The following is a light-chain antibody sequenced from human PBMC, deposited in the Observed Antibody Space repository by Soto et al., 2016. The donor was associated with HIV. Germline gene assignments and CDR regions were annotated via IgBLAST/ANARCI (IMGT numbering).Light chain of an antibody. CDR2: QDN. V-gene: IGLV3-1*01. CDR1: KLGDKF. CDR3: QTWDSSTAV. Sequence: SYDLTQPPSVSVSPGQTASITCSGDKLGDKFACWYQQKPGQSPVTVIYQDNKRPSGIPERFSGSNSGNTATLTISGTQTMDEADYYCQTWDSSTAVFGTGTKVTV. J-gene: IGLJ1*01.